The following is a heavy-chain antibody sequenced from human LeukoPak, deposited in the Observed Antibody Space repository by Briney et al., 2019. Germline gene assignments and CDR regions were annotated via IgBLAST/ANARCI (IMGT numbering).Heavy chain of an antibody. CDR2: ISAYNGNT. V-gene: IGHV1-18*01. CDR1: GYTFTSYG. CDR3: ARDYCSGGSCYHYYGMDV. Sequence: GASVKVSCKAFGYTFTSYGISWVRQAPGQGLEWMGWISAYNGNTNYAQKLQGRVTMTTDTSTSTAYMELRSLRSDDTAVYYCARDYCSGGSCYHYYGMDVWGQGTTVTVSS. D-gene: IGHD2-15*01. J-gene: IGHJ6*02.